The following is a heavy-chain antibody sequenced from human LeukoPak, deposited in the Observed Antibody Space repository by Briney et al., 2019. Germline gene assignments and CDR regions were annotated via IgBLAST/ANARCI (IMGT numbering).Heavy chain of an antibody. V-gene: IGHV1-69*05. Sequence: SVKVSCKASGGTFSSYAISWVRQAPGQGLEWMGRIIAIFGTANYAQKFQGRVTITTDESTSTAYMELSSLRSEDTAVYYCARGKDTAMVIDYWGQGTLVTVSS. CDR2: IIAIFGTA. CDR1: GGTFSSYA. J-gene: IGHJ4*02. CDR3: ARGKDTAMVIDY. D-gene: IGHD5-18*01.